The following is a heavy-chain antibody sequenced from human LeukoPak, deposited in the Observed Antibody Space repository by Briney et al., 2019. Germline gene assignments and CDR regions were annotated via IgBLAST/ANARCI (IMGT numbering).Heavy chain of an antibody. V-gene: IGHV3-73*01. Sequence: GGSLRLSCAVSGLSFSASPMHWVRQASGKGPEWVGRIGKKADSYATTYGASVQGRFTISRDDSKNTAYLQMNSLKMEDTAVYYCVPVPSYYVDVWGQGTAVTVSS. D-gene: IGHD3-10*01. J-gene: IGHJ6*02. CDR2: IGKKADSYAT. CDR3: VPVPSYYVDV. CDR1: GLSFSASP.